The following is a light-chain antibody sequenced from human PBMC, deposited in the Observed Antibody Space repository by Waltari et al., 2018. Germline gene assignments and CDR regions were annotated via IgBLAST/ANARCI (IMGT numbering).Light chain of an antibody. CDR1: TSDVGGYTF. CDR2: DVN. J-gene: IGLJ1*01. V-gene: IGLV2-14*01. Sequence: QSALTQPASVSGSPGQSITISCTGTTSDVGGYTFVSWYQQHPGIAPKLMMYDVNKRPSGVASRFCGSKSGNTASLTISGLQVEDEADYYCSSYTSSATYVCGVGTKVTVL. CDR3: SSYTSSATYV.